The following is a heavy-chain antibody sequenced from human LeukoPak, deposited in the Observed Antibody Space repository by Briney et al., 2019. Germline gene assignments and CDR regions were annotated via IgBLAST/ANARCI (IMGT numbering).Heavy chain of an antibody. CDR1: GFTFSSFS. J-gene: IGHJ4*02. Sequence: GGSLRLSCAASGFTFSSFSMNWVRQAPGKGLEWVGRIKSKTDGGTTDYAAPVKGRFTISRDDSKNTLYLQMNSLKTEDTAVYYCTTDWYYYDSSGYYQYFDYWGQGTLVTVSS. CDR3: TTDWYYYDSSGYYQYFDY. D-gene: IGHD3-22*01. CDR2: IKSKTDGGTT. V-gene: IGHV3-15*07.